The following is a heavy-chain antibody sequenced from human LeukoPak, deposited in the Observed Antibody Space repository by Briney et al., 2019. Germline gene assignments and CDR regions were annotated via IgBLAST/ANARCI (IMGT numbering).Heavy chain of an antibody. CDR1: GYTFTGYY. D-gene: IGHD6-13*01. V-gene: IGHV1-2*02. CDR3: ARDFAAANRGYYYYYMDV. J-gene: IGHJ6*03. Sequence: ASVKVSCKASGYTFTGYYMHWVRQAPGQGLEWMGWINPSSGGTNYAQKFQGRVTMTRDTSISTAYMELSRLRSDDTAVYYCARDFAAANRGYYYYYMDVWGKGTTVTVSS. CDR2: INPSSGGT.